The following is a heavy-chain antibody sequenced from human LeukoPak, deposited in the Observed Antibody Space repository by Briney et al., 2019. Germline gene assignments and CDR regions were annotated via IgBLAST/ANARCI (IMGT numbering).Heavy chain of an antibody. Sequence: ASVKVSCKASGYSFTTYYLHWVRQAPGQGLEWMGIINPSGTSTTYAQKFQGRVIMTMDTSTSTVYMELSSLRSEDTAMYYCARGPPGRVYDSSKKGLFDPWGQGTLVTVSS. CDR1: GYSFTTYY. D-gene: IGHD3-22*01. V-gene: IGHV1-46*01. J-gene: IGHJ5*02. CDR2: INPSGTST. CDR3: ARGPPGRVYDSSKKGLFDP.